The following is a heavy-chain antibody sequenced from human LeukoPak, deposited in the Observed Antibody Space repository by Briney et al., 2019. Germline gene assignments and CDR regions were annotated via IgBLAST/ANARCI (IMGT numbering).Heavy chain of an antibody. Sequence: SETLSLTCVVSGASISTYYWTWIRQPPGKGLEWIGYVLSSGSTNSNPSLKSRVTISLDTSKSQFSLKMTSVTAADTAVYYCARQGSGGRAFDIWGQGTMVTVSS. CDR1: GASISTYY. V-gene: IGHV4-59*08. J-gene: IGHJ3*02. CDR2: VLSSGST. D-gene: IGHD1-26*01. CDR3: ARQGSGGRAFDI.